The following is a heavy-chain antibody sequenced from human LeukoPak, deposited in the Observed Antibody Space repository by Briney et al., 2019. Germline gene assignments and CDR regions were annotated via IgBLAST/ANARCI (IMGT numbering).Heavy chain of an antibody. J-gene: IGHJ4*02. Sequence: PGGSLRLSCAVSGFSFSSYNMNWVRQAPGEGLEWVSSISSTGSSMYYADSVKGRFTISRDNAKNSLYLQMNSLRAEDTAVYYCARAYLKVTTVVTPEGYWGQGTLVTVSS. V-gene: IGHV3-21*01. CDR3: ARAYLKVTTVVTPEGY. CDR1: GFSFSSYN. D-gene: IGHD4-23*01. CDR2: ISSTGSSM.